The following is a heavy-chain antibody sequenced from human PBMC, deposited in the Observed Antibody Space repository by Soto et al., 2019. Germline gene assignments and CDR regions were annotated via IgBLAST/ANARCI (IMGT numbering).Heavy chain of an antibody. Sequence: EVQLVESGGGLIQPGGSLRLSCAASGFSFSSYWMHWVRQAPGKGLVWVSRINSDGTTKNYADSVKGRFTISRDNAKKTLYLQMNSLRAEDTAVYFCARVPTCWYGYDYWGQGTLVTVSS. CDR3: ARVPTCWYGYDY. CDR1: GFSFSSYW. D-gene: IGHD6-13*01. CDR2: INSDGTTK. J-gene: IGHJ4*02. V-gene: IGHV3-74*01.